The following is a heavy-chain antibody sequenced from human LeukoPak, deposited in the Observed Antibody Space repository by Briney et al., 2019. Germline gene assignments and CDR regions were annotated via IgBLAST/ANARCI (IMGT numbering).Heavy chain of an antibody. CDR3: ARGSQMATIRAGQLDY. V-gene: IGHV1-18*01. J-gene: IGHJ4*02. CDR2: ISAYNGNT. D-gene: IGHD5-24*01. Sequence: GASVTVSCKASGYTFTSYGISWVRQAPGQGLEWMGWISAYNGNTNYAQKLQGRVTMTTDTSTSTAYMELRSLRSDDTAVYYCARGSQMATIRAGQLDYWGQGTLVTVSS. CDR1: GYTFTSYG.